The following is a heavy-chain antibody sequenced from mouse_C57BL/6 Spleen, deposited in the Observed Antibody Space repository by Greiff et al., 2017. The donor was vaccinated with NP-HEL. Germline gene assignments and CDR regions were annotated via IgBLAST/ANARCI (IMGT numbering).Heavy chain of an antibody. D-gene: IGHD1-1*01. CDR2: INPNNGGT. J-gene: IGHJ1*03. CDR1: GYTFTDYN. CDR3: ASRGYYGSTYIWYFDV. V-gene: IGHV1-18*01. Sequence: EVQLQQSGPELVKPGASVKIPCKASGYTFTDYNMDWVKQSHGKSLEWIGDINPNNGGTIYNQKFKGKATLTVDKSSSTAYMELRSLTSEDTSVDYCASRGYYGSTYIWYFDVWGTGTTVTVSS.